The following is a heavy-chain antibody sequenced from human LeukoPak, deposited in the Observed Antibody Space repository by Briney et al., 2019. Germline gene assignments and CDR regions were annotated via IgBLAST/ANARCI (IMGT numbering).Heavy chain of an antibody. CDR3: ARGPGRQWLTLGYYYGMDV. CDR1: GGSISSGGYY. CDR2: IYYSGST. J-gene: IGHJ6*02. V-gene: IGHV4-31*03. Sequence: SQTLSLTCTVSGGSISSGGYYWSWIRQHPGKGLEWLGYIYYSGSTYYNPSLKSRVTISVDTSKNQFSLKLSSVTAADTAVYYCARGPGRQWLTLGYYYGMDVWGQGTTVTVSS. D-gene: IGHD6-19*01.